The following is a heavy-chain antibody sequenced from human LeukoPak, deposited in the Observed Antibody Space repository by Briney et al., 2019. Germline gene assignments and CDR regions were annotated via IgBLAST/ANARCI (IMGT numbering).Heavy chain of an antibody. V-gene: IGHV1-8*02. J-gene: IGHJ5*02. Sequence: AASVKVSCKASGYTFTSYYMHWVRQAPGQGLEWMGWMNPNSGNTGYAQKFQGRVTMTRNTSISTAYMELSSLRSEDTAVYYCARDRINWFDPWGQGTLVTVSS. CDR3: ARDRINWFDP. CDR2: MNPNSGNT. CDR1: GYTFTSYY. D-gene: IGHD3-10*01.